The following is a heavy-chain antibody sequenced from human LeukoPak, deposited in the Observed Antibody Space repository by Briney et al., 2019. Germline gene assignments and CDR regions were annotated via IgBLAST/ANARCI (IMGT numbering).Heavy chain of an antibody. D-gene: IGHD2-2*01. V-gene: IGHV3-21*01. J-gene: IGHJ4*02. Sequence: GGSLRLXCAASGFTFSSYSMNWVRQAPGKGLEWVPSISSSSSYIYYADSVKGRFTISRDNAKNSLYLQMNSLRAEDTAVYYCARAAIVVVPAAILPEDYWGQGTLVTVSS. CDR2: ISSSSSYI. CDR3: ARAAIVVVPAAILPEDY. CDR1: GFTFSSYS.